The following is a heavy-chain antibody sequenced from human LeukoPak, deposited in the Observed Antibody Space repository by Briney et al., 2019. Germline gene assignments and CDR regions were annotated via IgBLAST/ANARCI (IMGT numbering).Heavy chain of an antibody. CDR1: GYSISSGYY. CDR3: ARTSAYGSYYYYYMDV. CDR2: IYHSGST. J-gene: IGHJ6*03. V-gene: IGHV4-38-2*02. Sequence: SETLSLTCIVSGYSISSGYYWGWIRQPPGKGLEWIGSIYHSGSTYYNPSLKSRVTISVDTSKNQFSLKLSSVTAADTAVYYCARTSAYGSYYYYYMDVWGKGTTVTVSS. D-gene: IGHD3-10*01.